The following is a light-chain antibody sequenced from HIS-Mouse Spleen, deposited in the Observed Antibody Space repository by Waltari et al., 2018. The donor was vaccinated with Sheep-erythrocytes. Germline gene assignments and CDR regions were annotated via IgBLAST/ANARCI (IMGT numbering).Light chain of an antibody. V-gene: IGLV2-23*01. J-gene: IGLJ3*02. CDR1: SSDVGSYNL. CDR2: EGS. Sequence: QSALTQPASVSGSPGQSITISCTGTSSDVGSYNLVSWYQQHPGKAPKLMIYEGSKRRSGGANRFSGSKSGNTASLTSSGLQAEDEADYYCCSYAGSSTPWVFGGGTKLTVL. CDR3: CSYAGSSTPWV.